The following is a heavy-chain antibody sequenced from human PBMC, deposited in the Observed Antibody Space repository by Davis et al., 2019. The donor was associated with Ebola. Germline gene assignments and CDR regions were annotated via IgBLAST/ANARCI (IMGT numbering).Heavy chain of an antibody. CDR1: GYTFTGYY. CDR3: ARLEGLMVYARNDWFDP. J-gene: IGHJ5*02. CDR2: INPNSGGT. V-gene: IGHV1-2*02. D-gene: IGHD2-8*01. Sequence: ASVKVSCKASGYTFTGYYMHWVRQAPGQGLEWMGWINPNSGGTNYAQKFQGRVTMTRDTSISTAYMELSRLRSDDTAVYYCARLEGLMVYARNDWFDPWGQGTLVTVSS.